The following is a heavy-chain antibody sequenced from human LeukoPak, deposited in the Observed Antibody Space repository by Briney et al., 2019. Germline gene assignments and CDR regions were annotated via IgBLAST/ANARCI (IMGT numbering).Heavy chain of an antibody. Sequence: SETLSLTCTVSGVSISSSYWSWIRQSPGKGLEWIGYIYYSGSTNYNPSLKSRVTISVDTSKNQFSLKLSSVTAADTAVYYCARRDLLVGAFDYWGQGTLVTVSS. CDR1: GVSISSSY. CDR2: IYYSGST. J-gene: IGHJ4*02. CDR3: ARRDLLVGAFDY. V-gene: IGHV4-59*08. D-gene: IGHD1-26*01.